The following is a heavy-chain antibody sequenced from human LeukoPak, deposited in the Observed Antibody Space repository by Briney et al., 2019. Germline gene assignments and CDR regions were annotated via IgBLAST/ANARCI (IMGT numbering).Heavy chain of an antibody. Sequence: SETLSLTCTVSGGSISSGDYYCSWIRQPPGKGLAWIGYIYYSGSTCYNPSLKSRVTISVDTSKNQFSLKLSSVTAADTAVYYCARVSDYYDSSGYQRATSDWFDPWGQGTLVTVSS. CDR1: GGSISSGDYY. CDR3: ARVSDYYDSSGYQRATSDWFDP. V-gene: IGHV4-30-4*08. D-gene: IGHD3-22*01. J-gene: IGHJ5*02. CDR2: IYYSGST.